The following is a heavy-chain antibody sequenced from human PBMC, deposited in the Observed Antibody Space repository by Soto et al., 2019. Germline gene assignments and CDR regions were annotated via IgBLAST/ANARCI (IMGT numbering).Heavy chain of an antibody. Sequence: QVQLVESGGGGFQPGRSLRLSCAASGFNFRTMGIHWVRQAPGKGLEWVALISKDGSHSYYAHSVKGRFTTSRDNSQNKAFLQVNSLRADDTAVYFCARGTDYADLGNAEYFHPWGQGTLVTVSS. CDR2: ISKDGSHS. J-gene: IGHJ1*01. CDR3: ARGTDYADLGNAEYFHP. V-gene: IGHV3-30*03. CDR1: GFNFRTMG. D-gene: IGHD4-17*01.